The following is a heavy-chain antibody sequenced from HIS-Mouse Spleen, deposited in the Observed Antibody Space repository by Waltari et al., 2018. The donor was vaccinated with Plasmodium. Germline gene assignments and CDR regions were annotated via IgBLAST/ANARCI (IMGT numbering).Heavy chain of an antibody. V-gene: IGHV3-30*18. J-gene: IGHJ4*02. CDR3: AKGSAGDPVDY. CDR1: GFTFSRYG. D-gene: IGHD7-27*01. Sequence: QVPLVESGGGVVQPGRSLRLSCAASGFTFSRYGMHWVRQAPGKGLEWVAVISYDGSNKYYADSVKGRFTISRDNSKNTLYLQMNSLRAEDTAVYYCAKGSAGDPVDYWGQGTLVTVSS. CDR2: ISYDGSNK.